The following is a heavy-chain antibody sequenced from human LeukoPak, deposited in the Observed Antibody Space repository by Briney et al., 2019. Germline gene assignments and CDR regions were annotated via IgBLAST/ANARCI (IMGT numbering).Heavy chain of an antibody. Sequence: GASVKVSCKASGYTFTSYGISWVRQAPGQGLEWMGRISAYNGNTNYAQKLQGRVTMTTDTSTSTAYMELRSLRSDDTAVYYCARDRRGTAMAPGDYWGQGTLVTVSS. CDR3: ARDRRGTAMAPGDY. CDR2: ISAYNGNT. CDR1: GYTFTSYG. J-gene: IGHJ4*02. D-gene: IGHD5-18*01. V-gene: IGHV1-18*04.